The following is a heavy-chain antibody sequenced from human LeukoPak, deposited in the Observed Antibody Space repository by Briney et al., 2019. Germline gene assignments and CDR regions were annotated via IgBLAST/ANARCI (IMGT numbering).Heavy chain of an antibody. V-gene: IGHV3-30-3*01. CDR3: ARSSGPNSITVFGVVTPKFDY. J-gene: IGHJ4*02. CDR2: ISYNGSNK. D-gene: IGHD3-3*01. CDR1: GFTFNSYS. Sequence: GRSLRLSCAASGFTFNSYSINWVRQAPGKGLEWVAFISYNGSNKYYADSVKGRFTISRDNSKNMLYLQMNSLRAEDTAVYYCARSSGPNSITVFGVVTPKFDYWAQGTLVTLSS.